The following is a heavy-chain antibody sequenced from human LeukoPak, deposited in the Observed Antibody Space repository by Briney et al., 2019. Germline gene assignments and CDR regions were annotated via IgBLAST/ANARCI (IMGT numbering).Heavy chain of an antibody. CDR3: ARDGFRGYYFDY. V-gene: IGHV3-30*03. CDR2: VSRDGGTK. CDR1: GFTFRNYG. J-gene: IGHJ4*02. Sequence: PGTSLRLSCSASGFTFRNYGVHWVRQAPGKGLEWVIVVSRDGGTKYYSDSVKGRFTISRDNSENTLYLQMNSLRAEDTAVYYCARDGFRGYYFDYWGQGTLVTVSS. D-gene: IGHD3-16*01.